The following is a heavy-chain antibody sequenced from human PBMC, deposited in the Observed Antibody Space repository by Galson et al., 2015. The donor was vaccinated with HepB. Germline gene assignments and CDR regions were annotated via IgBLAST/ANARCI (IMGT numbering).Heavy chain of an antibody. CDR1: GFTFSSYG. Sequence: SLRLSCAASGFTFSSYGMHWVRQAPGKGLEWVAVIWYDGSNKYYADSVKGRFTISRDNSKNTLYLQMNSLRAEDTAVYYCARDRGSSSWYDAFDIWGQGTMVTVSS. J-gene: IGHJ3*02. V-gene: IGHV3-33*01. D-gene: IGHD6-13*01. CDR3: ARDRGSSSWYDAFDI. CDR2: IWYDGSNK.